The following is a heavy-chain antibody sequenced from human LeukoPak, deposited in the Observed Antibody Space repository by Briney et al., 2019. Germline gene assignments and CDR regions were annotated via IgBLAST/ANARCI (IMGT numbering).Heavy chain of an antibody. CDR1: GFTFSSYA. V-gene: IGHV3-23*01. D-gene: IGHD6-19*01. CDR3: AKGPWYSSGWNDAFDI. J-gene: IGHJ3*02. CDR2: ISGSGGST. Sequence: GGSLRFSCAASGFTFSSYAMSWVRQDPGKGLEWVSAISGSGGSTYYADSVKGRFTISRDNSKNTLYLQMNSLRAEDTAVYYCAKGPWYSSGWNDAFDIWGQGTMVTVSS.